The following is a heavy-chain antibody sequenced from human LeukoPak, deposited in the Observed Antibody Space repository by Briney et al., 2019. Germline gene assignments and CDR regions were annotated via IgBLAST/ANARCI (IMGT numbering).Heavy chain of an antibody. Sequence: ASAKFSCKAYGYTFANYGISWVRQAPGQGLEWMGWIGNYRGKKPIYAENLKDRVIMTADTSTSTAYMELRSLRSDDTAVYYCMRDGDYYDKKWRNDAFDIWGQGTMVTVSS. V-gene: IGHV1-18*01. D-gene: IGHD3-22*01. CDR2: IGNYRGKKP. CDR3: MRDGDYYDKKWRNDAFDI. CDR1: GYTFANYG. J-gene: IGHJ3*02.